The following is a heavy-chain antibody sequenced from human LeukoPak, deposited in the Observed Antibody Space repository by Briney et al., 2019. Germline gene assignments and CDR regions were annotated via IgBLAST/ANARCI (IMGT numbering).Heavy chain of an antibody. CDR3: TAIREYCDSAGCYSPYFYYYMDV. CDR1: GFTFGNAW. Sequence: GGSLRLSCAASGFTFGNAWMNWVRQAPGKGLEWVGRIKTKQDGGTTDYATPVKGRFAISRDDSRNTLYLQMNSLRTDDTAIYYCTAIREYCDSAGCYSPYFYYYMDVWGKGTTVAVSS. J-gene: IGHJ6*03. V-gene: IGHV3-15*01. D-gene: IGHD2-15*01. CDR2: IKTKQDGGTT.